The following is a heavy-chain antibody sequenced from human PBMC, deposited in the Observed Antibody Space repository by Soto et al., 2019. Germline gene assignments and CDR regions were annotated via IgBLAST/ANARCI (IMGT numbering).Heavy chain of an antibody. V-gene: IGHV1-8*01. Sequence: ASVKVSCKASGYTFTSYDINWVRQATGQGLEYLGWMNPNSGNTGYVQKFQGRVTMTRDTSISTAYMELSSLRSEDTAVYYCARGVNYGDYSRWFDHWGQGTLVTVSS. J-gene: IGHJ5*02. D-gene: IGHD4-17*01. CDR3: ARGVNYGDYSRWFDH. CDR2: MNPNSGNT. CDR1: GYTFTSYD.